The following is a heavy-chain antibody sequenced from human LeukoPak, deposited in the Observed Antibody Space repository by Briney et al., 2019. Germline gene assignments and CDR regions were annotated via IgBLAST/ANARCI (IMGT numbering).Heavy chain of an antibody. D-gene: IGHD3-9*01. CDR1: GFTFSSYA. CDR2: ISGSGGST. Sequence: GGSLRLSCAASGFTFSSYAMSWVRQAPGKGLEWVSAISGSGGSTYYADSVKGRFTISRDKSKSSLYVQMNSLRAGDTVVYYCASKVGGYDILTGYYIFDYWGQGTLVNVSS. V-gene: IGHV3-23*01. CDR3: ASKVGGYDILTGYYIFDY. J-gene: IGHJ4*02.